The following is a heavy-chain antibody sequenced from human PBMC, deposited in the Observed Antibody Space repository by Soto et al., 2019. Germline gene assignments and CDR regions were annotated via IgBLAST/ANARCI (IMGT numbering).Heavy chain of an antibody. J-gene: IGHJ4*02. D-gene: IGHD2-15*01. CDR1: GFTFSSYW. CDR2: IKQDGSEK. Sequence: PGGSLRLSCAASGFTFSSYWMSWVRQAPGKGLEWVANIKQDGSEKYYVDSVKGRFTISRDNAKNSLYLQMNSLRAEDTAVYYCAREYWAPRYSGLSGSNFDYWGQGTLVTVSS. V-gene: IGHV3-7*01. CDR3: AREYWAPRYSGLSGSNFDY.